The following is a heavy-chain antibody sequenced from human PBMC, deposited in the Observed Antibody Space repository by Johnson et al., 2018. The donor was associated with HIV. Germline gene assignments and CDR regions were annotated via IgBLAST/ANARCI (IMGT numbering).Heavy chain of an antibody. D-gene: IGHD1-1*01. CDR2: VSSGGTS. CDR3: AKEDPWRRAFDI. J-gene: IGHJ3*02. Sequence: VQLVESGGGLVQPGGSLRLSCAASGFTISGFYMSWVRQAPGKVPEWLSVVSSGGTSYYADSVKGRFTIYRDTFKNTLYLQMNGLRPEDTAVYYCAKEDPWRRAFDIWGQGTVVTVSS. V-gene: IGHV3-66*02. CDR1: GFTISGFY.